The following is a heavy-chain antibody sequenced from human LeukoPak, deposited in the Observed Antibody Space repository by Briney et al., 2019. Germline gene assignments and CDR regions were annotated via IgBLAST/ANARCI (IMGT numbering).Heavy chain of an antibody. V-gene: IGHV3-30*18. Sequence: GRSLRLSCAASGFTFTTYDIHWVRQAPGKGLEWVALISYDGNNKYYGDSVKGRFTVSRVNSKNTLYLQMNSLRAEDTAVYYCAKSDSSGYPVDWGQGTLVTVSP. J-gene: IGHJ4*02. CDR1: GFTFTTYD. D-gene: IGHD3-22*01. CDR3: AKSDSSGYPVD. CDR2: ISYDGNNK.